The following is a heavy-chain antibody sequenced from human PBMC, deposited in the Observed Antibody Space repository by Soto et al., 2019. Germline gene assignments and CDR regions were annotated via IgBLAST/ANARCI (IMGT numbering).Heavy chain of an antibody. J-gene: IGHJ4*02. CDR3: AKNGPRSGYSSSSTDLDY. Sequence: GGSLRLSCAVSGFTFSNYAMSWVRQAPGKGLEWVSAISSSGSNTYYADSVKGRFTISRDSSKNTLYLNMNSLRAEDTAVYYCAKNGPRSGYSSSSTDLDYWGQGTLVTVSS. CDR1: GFTFSNYA. V-gene: IGHV3-23*01. D-gene: IGHD6-6*01. CDR2: ISSSGSNT.